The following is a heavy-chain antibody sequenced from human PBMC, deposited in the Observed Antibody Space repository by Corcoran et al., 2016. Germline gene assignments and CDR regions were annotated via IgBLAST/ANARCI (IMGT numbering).Heavy chain of an antibody. J-gene: IGHJ4*02. CDR1: GGSFSGYY. CDR3: ARGLYSPTGDY. D-gene: IGHD2-15*01. Sequence: QVQLQQWGAGLLKPSETLSLTCAVYGGSFSGYYWSWIRQPPGKGLEWIGEINHSGSTNYNPSLKSRVTISVDTSKNQFSLKLSSVTAAATAVYYCARGLYSPTGDYWGQGTLVTVSS. CDR2: INHSGST. V-gene: IGHV4-34*01.